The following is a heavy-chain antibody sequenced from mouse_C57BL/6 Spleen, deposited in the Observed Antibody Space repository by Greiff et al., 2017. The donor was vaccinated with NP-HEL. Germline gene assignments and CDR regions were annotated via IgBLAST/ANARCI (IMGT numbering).Heavy chain of an antibody. Sequence: VKLMESGAELVKPGASVKLSCKASGYTFTTYPIEWMKQNHGKSLEWIGNFHPYNDDTKYNEKFKGKATLTVEKSSSTVYLELSRLTSDDSAVYYCARRYSFYAMDYWGQGTSVTVSS. CDR2: FHPYNDDT. J-gene: IGHJ4*01. D-gene: IGHD2-14*01. CDR1: GYTFTTYP. CDR3: ARRYSFYAMDY. V-gene: IGHV1-47*01.